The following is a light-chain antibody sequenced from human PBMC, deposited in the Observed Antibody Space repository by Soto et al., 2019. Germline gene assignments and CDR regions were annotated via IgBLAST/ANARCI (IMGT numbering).Light chain of an antibody. V-gene: IGKV3-11*01. Sequence: EIVLTQSPATLSLSPGERATLSCRASQSVRSYLVWYQQRPGQAPRLLIYDASNRVAGIPARFSGSGSGTDFTLTISSLEPEDLAVYYCQQRGNWPLTFGGGTKVEFK. CDR3: QQRGNWPLT. CDR2: DAS. J-gene: IGKJ4*01. CDR1: QSVRSY.